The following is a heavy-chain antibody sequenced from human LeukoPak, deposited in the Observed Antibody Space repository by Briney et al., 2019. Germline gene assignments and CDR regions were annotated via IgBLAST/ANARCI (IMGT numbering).Heavy chain of an antibody. V-gene: IGHV3-21*01. CDR1: GVTFSSYS. CDR2: ISSSSSYI. CDR3: ARDAYCSSTSCDDY. Sequence: PGGSLRLSCAASGVTFSSYSMNWVRQAPGKGLEWVSSISSSSSYIYYADSVKGRFTIPRDNAKNSLYLQMNSLRAEDTAVYYCARDAYCSSTSCDDYWGQGTLVTVSS. J-gene: IGHJ4*02. D-gene: IGHD2-2*01.